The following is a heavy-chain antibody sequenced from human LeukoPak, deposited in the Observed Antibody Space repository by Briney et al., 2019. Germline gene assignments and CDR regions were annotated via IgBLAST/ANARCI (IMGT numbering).Heavy chain of an antibody. J-gene: IGHJ6*02. CDR1: GFTFSSYA. CDR2: ISGSGGST. V-gene: IGHV3-23*01. CDR3: AKFLSGSSWSLLGYYYYYGMDV. D-gene: IGHD6-13*01. Sequence: RPGGSLRLSCAASGFTFSSYAMSWVRQAPGKGLEWVSAISGSGGSTCCADSVKGRFTISRDNSKNTLYLQMNSLRAEDTAVYYCAKFLSGSSWSLLGYYYYYGMDVWGQGTTVTVSS.